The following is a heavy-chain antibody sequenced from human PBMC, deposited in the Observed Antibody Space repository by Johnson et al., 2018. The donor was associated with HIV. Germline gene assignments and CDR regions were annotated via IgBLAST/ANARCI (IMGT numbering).Heavy chain of an antibody. V-gene: IGHV3-23*04. CDR1: GFTFSSNA. J-gene: IGHJ3*02. Sequence: VQLVESGGGLVQPGGSLRLSCVASGFTFSSNALNWFRQAPGKGLEWVSVISGSGDSTGHADSVKGRFTISRDNAKNSLYLQMNSLRAEDTAVYYCARNLRQLDPDAFDIWGQGTVVTVSS. CDR3: ARNLRQLDPDAFDI. D-gene: IGHD6-13*01. CDR2: ISGSGDST.